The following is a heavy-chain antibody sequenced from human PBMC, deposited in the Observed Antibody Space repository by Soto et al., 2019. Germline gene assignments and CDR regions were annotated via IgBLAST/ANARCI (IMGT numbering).Heavy chain of an antibody. D-gene: IGHD1-26*01. J-gene: IGHJ4*02. CDR3: ARGFLGAADY. V-gene: IGHV4-34*01. Sequence: SETLSLTCAVYGGSFSGYYWSWIRQPPGKGLEWIGEINHSGSTNYNPSLKRRVTISVDTSKNQFSLKLSSVTAADTAVYYCARGFLGAADYWGQGTLVTVSS. CDR1: GGSFSGYY. CDR2: INHSGST.